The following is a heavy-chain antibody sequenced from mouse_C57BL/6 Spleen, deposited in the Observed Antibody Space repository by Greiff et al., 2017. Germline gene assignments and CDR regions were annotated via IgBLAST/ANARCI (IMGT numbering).Heavy chain of an antibody. CDR2: INPNNGGT. D-gene: IGHD1-1*01. CDR3: ARDYYGSGYVEFAY. CDR1: GYTFTDYN. Sequence: EVQLQQSGPELVKPGASVKIPCKASGYTFTDYNMDWVKQSHGKSLEWIGDINPNNGGTIYNQKFKGKATLTVDKSSSTAYMELRSLTSEDTAVYYCARDYYGSGYVEFAYWGQGTLVTVSA. J-gene: IGHJ3*01. V-gene: IGHV1-18*01.